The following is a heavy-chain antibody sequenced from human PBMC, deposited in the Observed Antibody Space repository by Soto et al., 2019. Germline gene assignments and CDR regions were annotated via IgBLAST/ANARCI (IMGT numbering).Heavy chain of an antibody. CDR1: GLTFDDYA. V-gene: IGHV3-9*01. J-gene: IGHJ4*02. D-gene: IGHD5-18*01. Sequence: EVQLVESGGGLVQPGRSLRLSCAASGLTFDDYAMHWVRQAPGKGLEWVSGISWNSGSIGYADSVKGRFTISRDNAKNSLYLQMNSLRAEDTALYYCAKEPGYSYGTGCFDYWGQGTLVTVSS. CDR3: AKEPGYSYGTGCFDY. CDR2: ISWNSGSI.